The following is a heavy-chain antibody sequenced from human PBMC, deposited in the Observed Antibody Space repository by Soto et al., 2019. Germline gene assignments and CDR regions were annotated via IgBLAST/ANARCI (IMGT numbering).Heavy chain of an antibody. CDR2: IRTTSDT. V-gene: IGHV3-23*01. Sequence: EVQLLESGGGLVQPGGSLRLSCAASGFALSTYTMIWVRQAPGKGLEWVSGIRTTSDTYYAESVKGRFTISRDDSKNTLFLQMNSLRAEDTDVYYCANLARYQPFDYWGQGTVVTVSS. J-gene: IGHJ4*02. CDR1: GFALSTYT. CDR3: ANLARYQPFDY. D-gene: IGHD2-2*01.